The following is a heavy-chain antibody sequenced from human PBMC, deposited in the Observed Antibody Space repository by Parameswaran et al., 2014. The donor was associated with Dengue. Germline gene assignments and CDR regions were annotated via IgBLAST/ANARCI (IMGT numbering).Heavy chain of an antibody. J-gene: IGHJ4*02. D-gene: IGHD3-22*01. CDR3: ARTSKTYYYDSNHFDY. V-gene: IGHV2-70*01. Sequence: WIRQPPGKALEWLALIDWDDDKYYSTSLKTRLTISKDTSKNQVVLTMTNMDPVDTATYYCARTSKTYYYDSNHFDYWGQGTLVTVSS. CDR2: IDWDDDK.